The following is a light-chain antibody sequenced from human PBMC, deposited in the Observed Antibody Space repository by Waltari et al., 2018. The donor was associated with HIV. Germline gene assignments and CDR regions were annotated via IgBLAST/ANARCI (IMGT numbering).Light chain of an antibody. V-gene: IGLV7-46*01. Sequence: QPVVTQAASLTVSPGGTVALTGPPSAGVAPRGHSPSWFQVRPGQAPKTLIFDSNNRYSWTPARFAGSFLGGKAALTLTGALPEDEGDYYCLLSYGGDLVFGGGTKLTVL. CDR2: DSN. CDR3: LLSYGGDLV. J-gene: IGLJ2*01. CDR1: AGVAPRGHS.